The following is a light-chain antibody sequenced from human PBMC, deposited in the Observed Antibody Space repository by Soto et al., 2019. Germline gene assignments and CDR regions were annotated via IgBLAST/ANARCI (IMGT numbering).Light chain of an antibody. V-gene: IGLV2-8*01. CDR3: SSYAGSHNFVV. Sequence: QSALTQPPSASGSPGQSVTISCTGTSSDVGGYNYVSWYQQHPGKAPKLMIYDVSKRPSGVPDRFSGAKSGNTASLTVSGLPAEDEANYYCSSYAGSHNFVVFGGGTKLTVL. CDR2: DVS. J-gene: IGLJ3*02. CDR1: SSDVGGYNY.